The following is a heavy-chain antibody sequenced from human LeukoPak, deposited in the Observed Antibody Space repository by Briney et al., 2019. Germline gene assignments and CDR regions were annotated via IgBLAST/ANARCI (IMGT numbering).Heavy chain of an antibody. Sequence: GGSLRLSCAASGFTFSSYGMHWVRQAPGKGLEWVAVIWYDGSNKYYADSVKGRFTISRDNSKNMLYLQMNSLRAEDTAVYYCARPYDSGGYYAFDIWGQGTMVTVSS. CDR3: ARPYDSGGYYAFDI. CDR2: IWYDGSNK. CDR1: GFTFSSYG. J-gene: IGHJ3*02. V-gene: IGHV3-33*01. D-gene: IGHD3-22*01.